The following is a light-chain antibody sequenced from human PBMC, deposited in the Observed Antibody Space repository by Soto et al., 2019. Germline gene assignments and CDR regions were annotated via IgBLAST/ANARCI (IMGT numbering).Light chain of an antibody. CDR3: QQRSEWPLT. J-gene: IGKJ4*01. CDR2: SAS. CDR1: QSVNTY. Sequence: IVLAPCPATLSLSAGAEAPLYFRASQSVNTYLAWYQQKPGQVPRLLIYSASNRATGVSARFSGSGSGTDFTLTISSLEPEDFAVYSCQQRSEWPLTFGGGTKVDIK. V-gene: IGKV3-11*01.